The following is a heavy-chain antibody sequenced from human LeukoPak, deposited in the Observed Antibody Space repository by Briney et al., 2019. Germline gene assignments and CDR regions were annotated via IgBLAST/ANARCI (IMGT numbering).Heavy chain of an antibody. Sequence: SETLSLTCTVSGGSISSGSYYWSWIRQPAGKGLEWIGRIYTSGSTNYNPSLKSRVTISVDTSKNQFSLKLSSVTAADTAVYYCARVRPSAFDIWGQGTMVTVSS. CDR3: ARVRPSAFDI. J-gene: IGHJ3*02. V-gene: IGHV4-61*02. CDR1: GGSISSGSYY. CDR2: IYTSGST. D-gene: IGHD6-6*01.